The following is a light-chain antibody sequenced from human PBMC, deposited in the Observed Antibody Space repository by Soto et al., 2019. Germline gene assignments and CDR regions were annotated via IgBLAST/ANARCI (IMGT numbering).Light chain of an antibody. Sequence: DIQFTISLSALPATVRDRVTITCRASQGISNHLVWFQQKPGKVPKRLIYAASSLQSGVPSRFSGSGSGTEFTLTISSLQPEDFATYYCLQNKNDPINFGQGTRLE. CDR2: AAS. V-gene: IGKV1-17*03. J-gene: IGKJ5*01. CDR1: QGISNH. CDR3: LQNKNDPIN.